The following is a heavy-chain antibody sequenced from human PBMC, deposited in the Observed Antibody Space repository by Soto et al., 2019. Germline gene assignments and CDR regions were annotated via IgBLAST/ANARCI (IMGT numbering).Heavy chain of an antibody. J-gene: IGHJ4*02. CDR1: GGSIGSYY. Sequence: SETLSLTCSVSGGSIGSYYWSWIRQPPGKGLEWIGFIYHSETTNYNPSLKSRVTISVDTPKNLFSLKLSSATAADTAMYYCARLGLYSCCSGSCYPGYFDSWGQGTLVTVSS. V-gene: IGHV4-59*08. CDR2: IYHSETT. D-gene: IGHD3-10*01. CDR3: ARLGLYSCCSGSCYPGYFDS.